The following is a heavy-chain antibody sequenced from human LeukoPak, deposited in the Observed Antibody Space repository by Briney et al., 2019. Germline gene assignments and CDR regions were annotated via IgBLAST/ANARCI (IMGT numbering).Heavy chain of an antibody. CDR3: ARGYYYGSGNYLYYYMDV. CDR1: GYTFTSYG. V-gene: IGHV1-18*01. D-gene: IGHD3-10*01. Sequence: GASVKVSCKASGYTFTSYGISWVRQAPGQGLEWMGWISAYNGNTSYAQKLQGRVTMTTDTSTSTAYMELRSLRSDDTAVYYCARGYYYGSGNYLYYYMDVWGKGTTVTVSS. CDR2: ISAYNGNT. J-gene: IGHJ6*03.